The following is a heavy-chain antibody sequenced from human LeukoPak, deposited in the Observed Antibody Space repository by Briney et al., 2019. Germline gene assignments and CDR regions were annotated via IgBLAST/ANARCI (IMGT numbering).Heavy chain of an antibody. D-gene: IGHD4-17*01. J-gene: IGHJ4*02. Sequence: PSETLSLTCAVSGYSISSGYSWGWIRQPLGKGLEWIGSIYHSGSTYYNPSLKSRVTISLDTSKNQFSLNLSSVTAADTAVYYCARGLGDNGDYYFDYWGQGTLVTVSS. V-gene: IGHV4-38-2*01. CDR1: GYSISSGYS. CDR2: IYHSGST. CDR3: ARGLGDNGDYYFDY.